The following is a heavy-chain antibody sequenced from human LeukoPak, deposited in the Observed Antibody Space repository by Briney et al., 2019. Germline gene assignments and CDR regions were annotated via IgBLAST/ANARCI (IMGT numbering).Heavy chain of an antibody. CDR1: GYIFSTYG. J-gene: IGHJ4*02. D-gene: IGHD6-25*01. CDR3: ARRRSEESDFDC. V-gene: IGHV1-18*01. CDR2: ISGYNGNT. Sequence: ASVKVSCKASGYIFSTYGISWVRQAPGQGLEWMGCISGYNGNTNYAQKLQGRVTMTTDTSTSTAYMELRSLRSDDTAVYYCARRRSEESDFDCWGQGTLVTASS.